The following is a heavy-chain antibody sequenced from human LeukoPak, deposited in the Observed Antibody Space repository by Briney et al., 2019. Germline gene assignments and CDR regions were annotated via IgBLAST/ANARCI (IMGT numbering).Heavy chain of an antibody. CDR3: ARPDGDYYYGSGSYCHY. D-gene: IGHD3-10*01. CDR1: GFTFSSYE. V-gene: IGHV3-48*03. Sequence: GGSLRLSCAASGFTFSSYEMNWVRQAPGKGLEWVSYISSSGTTIYYADSVKGRFTISRDNAKNSLYLQMNSLRAEDTAVYYCARPDGDYYYGSGSYCHYWGQGTLVTVSS. CDR2: ISSSGTTI. J-gene: IGHJ4*02.